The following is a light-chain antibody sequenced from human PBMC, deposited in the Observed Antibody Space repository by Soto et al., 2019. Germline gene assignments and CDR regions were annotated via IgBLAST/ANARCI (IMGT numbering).Light chain of an antibody. CDR1: QNIRSR. J-gene: IGKJ1*01. Sequence: DFQMNQSPSTLSASEGDRVTITCRASQNIRSRLAWFQQKPVKAPKLLIYDASSLESGVPQRFSGSGSGTEFTLTISSLQTDDFSTYYCQQYHSYWTFGQGTKVDIK. V-gene: IGKV1-5*01. CDR3: QQYHSYWT. CDR2: DAS.